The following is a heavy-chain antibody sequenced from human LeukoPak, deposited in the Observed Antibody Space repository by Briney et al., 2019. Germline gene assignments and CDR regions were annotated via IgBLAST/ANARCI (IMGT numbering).Heavy chain of an antibody. V-gene: IGHV3-23*01. J-gene: IGHJ4*02. CDR3: ASPTGTGIDY. CDR1: GFTFSSCA. D-gene: IGHD2-8*02. CDR2: ISGSGGST. Sequence: GGSLRLSCTASGFTFSSCAMSWVRQAPGKGLEWVSAISGSGGSTYYADSVKGRFTISRDNSKNTLYLQMNSLRAEDTAVYYCASPTGTGIDYWGQGTLVTVSS.